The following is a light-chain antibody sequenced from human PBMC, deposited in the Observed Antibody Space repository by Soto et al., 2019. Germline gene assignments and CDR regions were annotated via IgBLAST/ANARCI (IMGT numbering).Light chain of an antibody. CDR2: SVS. Sequence: QSVRTKLPSGSGPPGKPTTISCSGTSMDFGAYDHVAWFQQFPGKTPKLVIYSVSNRPSGVSYRFSGSKSGNTASLTISGLQADDEADYYCISYTVSRSYVFGPGTKVTVL. CDR1: SMDFGAYDH. V-gene: IGLV2-14*01. CDR3: ISYTVSRSYV. J-gene: IGLJ1*01.